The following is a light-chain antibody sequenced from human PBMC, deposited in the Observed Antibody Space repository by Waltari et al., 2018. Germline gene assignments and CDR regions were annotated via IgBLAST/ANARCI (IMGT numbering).Light chain of an antibody. CDR2: VNSDGSH. J-gene: IGLJ3*02. V-gene: IGLV4-69*01. CDR3: QTGGHGTWV. CDR1: SGHSRNI. Sequence: QLVLTQSPSASASLGASVKLTCTLSSGHSRNIIAWHQQQPEKGPRDSRKVNSDGSHSKGDGIPDRFSGSSSGAERYLTSSSLQSEDEADYYCQTGGHGTWVFGGGTKLTVL.